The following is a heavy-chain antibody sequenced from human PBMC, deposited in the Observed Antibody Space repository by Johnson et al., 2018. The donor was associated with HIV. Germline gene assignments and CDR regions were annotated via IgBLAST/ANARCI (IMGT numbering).Heavy chain of an antibody. Sequence: EKLVESGGDLVQPGGSLRLSCAVSGFTVSSNYMSWVRRAPGKGLEGVSSISGGSTYYADSRKGRFTISRDNSKHTLYLQMNSLRAEDTAVYYCAKGYYYDSKDAFNIWGQGTIVTVSS. CDR2: ISGGST. J-gene: IGHJ3*02. CDR1: GFTVSSNY. V-gene: IGHV3-38-3*01. CDR3: AKGYYYDSKDAFNI. D-gene: IGHD3-22*01.